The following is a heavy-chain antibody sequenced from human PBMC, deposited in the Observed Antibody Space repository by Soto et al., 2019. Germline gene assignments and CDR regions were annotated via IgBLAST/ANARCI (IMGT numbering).Heavy chain of an antibody. V-gene: IGHV4-59*12. D-gene: IGHD3-10*01. CDR2: IYYSGST. Sequence: SETLSLTRTVSGGSISSYYWSWIRQPPGKGLEWIGYIYYSGSTNYNPSLKSRVTISVDTSKNQFSLKLSSVTAADTAVYYCARDLAGIYYGSGSYYKGAFDIWGQGTMVTVSS. J-gene: IGHJ3*02. CDR3: ARDLAGIYYGSGSYYKGAFDI. CDR1: GGSISSYY.